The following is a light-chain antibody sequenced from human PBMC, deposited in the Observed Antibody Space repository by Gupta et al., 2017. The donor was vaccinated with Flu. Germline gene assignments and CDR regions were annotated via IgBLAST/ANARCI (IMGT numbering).Light chain of an antibody. Sequence: EIVMTQSPATLSVSPGERATLSCRASQSVSSNLAWYQQKPGQAPRLLIYVASTRATGIPARFSGSGSGTEFTLTISSLQSEDFAVYYCQQYNNWPLEYSFGQGTKLEIK. CDR2: VAS. V-gene: IGKV3-15*01. CDR1: QSVSSN. J-gene: IGKJ2*03. CDR3: QQYNNWPLEYS.